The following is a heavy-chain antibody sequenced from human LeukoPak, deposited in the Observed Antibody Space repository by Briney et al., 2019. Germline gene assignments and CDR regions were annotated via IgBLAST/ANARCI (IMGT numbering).Heavy chain of an antibody. Sequence: SGPTLVNPTPTLTLTCTFSGFSLNTSGVGVGWIRQPPVKALEWLALIYWDDDKRYSPSLKSRLTITKHTSKNQVVLTVTNMDPVDTATYSCAHSRASVSNDYWGQGILVTVSS. CDR3: AHSRASVSNDY. D-gene: IGHD2-21*01. CDR2: IYWDDDK. CDR1: GFSLNTSGVG. J-gene: IGHJ4*02. V-gene: IGHV2-5*02.